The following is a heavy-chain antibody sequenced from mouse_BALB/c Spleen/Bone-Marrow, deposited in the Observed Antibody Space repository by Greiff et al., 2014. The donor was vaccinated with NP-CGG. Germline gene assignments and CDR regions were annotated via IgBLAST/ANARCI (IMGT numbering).Heavy chain of an antibody. CDR2: INPYNDGT. Sequence: EVKLMESGPELVKPGASVKMSCKASGYTFTSYVMHWVKQKPGQGLKWIGYINPYNDGTKYNEKFKGKATLTSDKSSSTAYMELSSLTSEDSAVYYCAGYDWYFDVWGAGTTVTVSS. CDR1: GYTFTSYV. J-gene: IGHJ1*01. CDR3: AGYDWYFDV. D-gene: IGHD2-14*01. V-gene: IGHV1-14*01.